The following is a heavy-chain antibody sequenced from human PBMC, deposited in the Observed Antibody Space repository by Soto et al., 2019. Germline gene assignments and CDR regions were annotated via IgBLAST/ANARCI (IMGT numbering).Heavy chain of an antibody. V-gene: IGHV1-18*01. J-gene: IGHJ3*01. Sequence: QVQLVQSGATQEKPGASVKVSCEAFGYSFDSYAYSWVRQAPGQGLEWMGRIGSGDTKYAQKLQGRATMTTDTSTNTGYMELRSLRSDDTALYYCARENDPYGFDLWGQGTMVTVSS. CDR3: ARENDPYGFDL. CDR1: GYSFDSYA. CDR2: IGSGDT.